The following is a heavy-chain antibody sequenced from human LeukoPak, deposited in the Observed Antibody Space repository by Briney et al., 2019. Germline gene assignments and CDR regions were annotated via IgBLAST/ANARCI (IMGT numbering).Heavy chain of an antibody. CDR2: IYYSGST. J-gene: IGHJ4*02. D-gene: IGHD1-26*01. Sequence: ASETLSLTCTVSGGSISSSSYYWGWIRQPPGKGLEWIGSIYYSGSTYYNPSLKSRVTISVDTSKNQFSLKLSSVTAADTAVYYCATTESGSYPYWGQGTLVTVSS. CDR3: ATTESGSYPY. V-gene: IGHV4-39*01. CDR1: GGSISSSSYY.